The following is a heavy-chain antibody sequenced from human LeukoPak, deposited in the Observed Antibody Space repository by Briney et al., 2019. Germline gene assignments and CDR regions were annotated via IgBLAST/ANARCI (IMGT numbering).Heavy chain of an antibody. CDR2: IYYSGST. J-gene: IGHJ4*02. CDR1: GGSISSHY. CDR3: ARTIVGAIDYYFDY. V-gene: IGHV4-59*11. Sequence: SETLSLTCTVSGGSISSHYWSWIRQPPGKGLEWIGYIYYSGSTNYNPSLKSRVTISVDTSKNQFSLKLSSVTAADTAVYYCARTIVGAIDYYFDYWGQGTLVTVPS. D-gene: IGHD1-26*01.